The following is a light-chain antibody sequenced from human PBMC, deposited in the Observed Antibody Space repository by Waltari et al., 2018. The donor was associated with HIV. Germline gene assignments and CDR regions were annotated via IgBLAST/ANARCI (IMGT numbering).Light chain of an antibody. CDR1: HTLLHSSGFDY. CDR2: LGS. J-gene: IGKJ4*01. CDR3: MQFLQTPPT. V-gene: IGKV2-28*01. Sequence: LVLTQSPLSLPVIAGEPASLPSRSSHTLLHSSGFDYLDCYLQKPGQAQLLLIYLGSHRASGVSDRFSGGGSGTHFSRNLTRVEPEDVGVYFCMQFLQTPPTFGGGTKVEIK.